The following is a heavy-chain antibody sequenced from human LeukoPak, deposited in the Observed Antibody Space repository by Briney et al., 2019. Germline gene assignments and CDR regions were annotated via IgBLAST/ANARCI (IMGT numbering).Heavy chain of an antibody. D-gene: IGHD3-10*01. Sequence: SETLSLTCNLSGGSISSYYWSWIRQPPGEGLEWIGYIYYSGSTNYDPSLKSLVTISVDTSKSQFSLKLTSVTAADTAVYYCARQGGYLSPLGIWGQGTVVTVSS. V-gene: IGHV4-59*08. CDR3: ARQGGYLSPLGI. CDR1: GGSISSYY. J-gene: IGHJ3*02. CDR2: IYYSGST.